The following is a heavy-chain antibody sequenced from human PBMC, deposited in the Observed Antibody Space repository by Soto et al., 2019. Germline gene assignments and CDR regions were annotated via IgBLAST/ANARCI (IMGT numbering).Heavy chain of an antibody. J-gene: IGHJ4*02. Sequence: QLQLQESGPGLVKPSETLSLTCPVYGGSISGYYWSWIRQPPGKGLEWIAFIHYTGSSNSNPSLKSRVTISVDTSKNHLSLKLNSVTAADTAVYYCARHSNEYRKSLDNWGQGTLVTVSS. CDR1: GGSISGYY. CDR2: IHYTGSS. V-gene: IGHV4-59*08. CDR3: ARHSNEYRKSLDN. D-gene: IGHD4-4*01.